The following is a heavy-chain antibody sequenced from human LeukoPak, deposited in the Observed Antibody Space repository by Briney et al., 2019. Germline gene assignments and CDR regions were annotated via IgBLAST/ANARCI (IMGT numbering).Heavy chain of an antibody. J-gene: IGHJ4*02. CDR3: AKDRYCSSTSCLLDFDY. CDR2: ISGSGGST. CDR1: GFTFSSYA. D-gene: IGHD2-2*01. Sequence: GSLRLSCAASGFTFSSYAMSWVRQAPGKGLEWVSAISGSGGSTYYADSVKGRFTISRDNSKNTLYLQMNSLRAEDTAVYYCAKDRYCSSTSCLLDFDYWGQGTLVTVSS. V-gene: IGHV3-23*01.